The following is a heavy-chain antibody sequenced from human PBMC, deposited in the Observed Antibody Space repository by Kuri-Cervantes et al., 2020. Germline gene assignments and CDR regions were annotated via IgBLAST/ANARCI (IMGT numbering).Heavy chain of an antibody. Sequence: ASVKVSCKASGYTFTGYYMHWVRQAPGQGLEWMGWINPNSGGTNYAQKFQGRVTMTRDTSISTAYMELRSLRSDDTAVYYCARDLVGYSYGLNWGQGTLVTVSS. CDR3: ARDLVGYSYGLN. CDR2: INPNSGGT. V-gene: IGHV1-2*02. J-gene: IGHJ4*02. D-gene: IGHD5-18*01. CDR1: GYTFTGYY.